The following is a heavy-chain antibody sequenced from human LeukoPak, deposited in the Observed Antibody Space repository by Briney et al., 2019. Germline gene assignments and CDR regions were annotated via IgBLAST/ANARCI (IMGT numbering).Heavy chain of an antibody. CDR1: GGSISCGDYY. D-gene: IGHD6-13*01. CDR3: ARRGSSSDKFDY. CDR2: IYYSGST. J-gene: IGHJ4*02. V-gene: IGHV4-30-4*08. Sequence: PSQTLSLTCTVSGGSISCGDYYWSWIRQPPGKGLEWIGYIYYSGSTYYNPSLKSRVTISVDTSKKQFSLKLSSVTAADTAVYYCARRGSSSDKFDYWGQGTLVTVSS.